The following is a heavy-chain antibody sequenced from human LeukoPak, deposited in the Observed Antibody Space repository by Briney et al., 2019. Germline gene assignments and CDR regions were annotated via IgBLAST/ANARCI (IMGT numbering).Heavy chain of an antibody. J-gene: IGHJ5*02. CDR3: AALIAAGRYNWFDP. CDR1: GYTFTSYG. Sequence: ASVKVSCKASGYTFTSYGISWVRQAPGQGLEWMGWISAYNGNTNYAQKLLGRVTMTTDTSTSTAYMELRSLRSDDTAVYYCAALIAAGRYNWFDPWGQGTLVTVSS. D-gene: IGHD6-13*01. CDR2: ISAYNGNT. V-gene: IGHV1-18*01.